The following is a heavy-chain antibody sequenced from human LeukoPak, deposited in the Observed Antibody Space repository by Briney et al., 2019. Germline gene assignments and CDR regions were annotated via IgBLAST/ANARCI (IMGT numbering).Heavy chain of an antibody. Sequence: SETLSLTCTVSGGSISSSSYYWGWIRQPPGKGLEWIGSIYYSGSTYYNPSLKSRVTISVDTSKNQFSLKLSSVTAADTAVYYCARIYSYGPHYYYMDVWGKGTMVTVSS. CDR3: ARIYSYGPHYYYMDV. CDR1: GGSISSSSYY. V-gene: IGHV4-39*07. J-gene: IGHJ6*03. D-gene: IGHD5-18*01. CDR2: IYYSGST.